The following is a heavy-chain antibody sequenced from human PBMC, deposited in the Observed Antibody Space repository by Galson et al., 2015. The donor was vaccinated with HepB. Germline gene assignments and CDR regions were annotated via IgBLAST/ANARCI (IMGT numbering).Heavy chain of an antibody. CDR3: ARIITIFGVPKGWFDP. Sequence: ETLSLTCAVYGGSFSGYYWSWIRQPPGKGLEWIGEINHSGSTNYNPSLKSRITISVDTSKNQFSLKLSSVTAADTAVYYCARIITIFGVPKGWFDPWGQGTLVTVSS. J-gene: IGHJ5*02. CDR2: INHSGST. V-gene: IGHV4-34*01. CDR1: GGSFSGYY. D-gene: IGHD3-3*01.